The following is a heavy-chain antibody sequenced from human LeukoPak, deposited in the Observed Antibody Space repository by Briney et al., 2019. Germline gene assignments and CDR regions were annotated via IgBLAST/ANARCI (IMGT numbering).Heavy chain of an antibody. J-gene: IGHJ6*03. V-gene: IGHV1-18*01. CDR2: ISAYNGNT. CDR3: AREINNWNYGGGYYYYYYMDV. CDR1: GYTFTSYG. D-gene: IGHD1-7*01. Sequence: ASVKVSCKASGYTFTSYGISWVRQAPGQGLEWMGWISAYNGNTNYAQKLQGRGTMTTDTSTSTAYMELRSLRSDAPAVYYCAREINNWNYGGGYYYYYYMDVWGKGTMVTVSS.